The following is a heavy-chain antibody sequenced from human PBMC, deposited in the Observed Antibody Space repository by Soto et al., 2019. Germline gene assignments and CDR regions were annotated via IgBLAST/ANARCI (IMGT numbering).Heavy chain of an antibody. CDR1: GGSISSGGYS. V-gene: IGHV4-30-2*01. D-gene: IGHD3-10*01. CDR3: AARVRLPRYY. Sequence: QLQLQESGSGLVKPSQTLSLTCAVSGGSISSGGYSWSWIRQPPGKGLEWIGYIHHSGSTYYNPSLKGRVTISGDRSKSQFSLKLTSVTAADTAVSYYAARVRLPRYYWGQGTLVTVSS. CDR2: IHHSGST. J-gene: IGHJ4*02.